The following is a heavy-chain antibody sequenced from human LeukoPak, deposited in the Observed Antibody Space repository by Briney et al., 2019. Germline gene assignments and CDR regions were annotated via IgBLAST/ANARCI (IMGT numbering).Heavy chain of an antibody. D-gene: IGHD5-18*01. CDR3: ACRGYSYEFDY. V-gene: IGHV3-11*04. J-gene: IGHJ4*02. CDR1: GFTFSDYN. Sequence: GGSLRLSCAASGFTFSDYNMRWIRQAPGKGLEWVSYISSSGSTIYYADSVKGRFTISRDNAKNSLYLQMNSLRAEDTAVYYCACRGYSYEFDYWGQGTLVTVSS. CDR2: ISSSGSTI.